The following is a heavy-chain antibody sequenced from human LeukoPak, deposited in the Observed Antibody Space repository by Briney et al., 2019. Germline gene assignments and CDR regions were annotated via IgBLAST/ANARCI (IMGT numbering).Heavy chain of an antibody. CDR2: IYPGDSDT. V-gene: IGHV5-51*01. CDR3: ARTIPRGNMAAADAFDI. J-gene: IGHJ3*02. Sequence: GESLKISCKGSGYSFTSYWIGWVRQMPGKGLEWMGIIYPGDSDTRYRPSFQGQVTISADKSISTAYLQWSSLKASDTAMYYCARTIPRGNMAAADAFDIWGQGTMVTVSS. D-gene: IGHD6-13*01. CDR1: GYSFTSYW.